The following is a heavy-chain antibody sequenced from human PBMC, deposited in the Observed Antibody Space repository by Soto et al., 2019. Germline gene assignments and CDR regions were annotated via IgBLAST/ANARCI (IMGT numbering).Heavy chain of an antibody. D-gene: IGHD6-19*01. J-gene: IGHJ5*02. CDR1: GGSISSYY. Sequence: QVQLQESGPGLVKPSETLSLTCTVSGGSISSYYWSWIRQPPGKGLEWIGYIYYSGSTNYNPSLKSRVTISVDTSKNQFSLKLSSVTAADTAVYYCARQPWVSGWVGNWFDPWGQGTLVTVSS. CDR2: IYYSGST. CDR3: ARQPWVSGWVGNWFDP. V-gene: IGHV4-59*01.